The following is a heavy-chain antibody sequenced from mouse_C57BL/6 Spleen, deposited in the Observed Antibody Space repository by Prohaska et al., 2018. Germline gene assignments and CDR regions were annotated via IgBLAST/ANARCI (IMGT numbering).Heavy chain of an antibody. V-gene: IGHV1-59*01. CDR3: AREWYLDV. CDR2: IDPSDNYT. Sequence: QVQLQQPGAELVRPGTSVKLSCKASGYTFTSYWMHWVKQRPGQGLEWFGVIDPSDNYTNYNQKFNGKATFTVDTFSSTAYLQLRSLPSEYPSVYYCAREWYLDVWGTGTTVIVSS. CDR1: GYTFTSYW. J-gene: IGHJ1*03.